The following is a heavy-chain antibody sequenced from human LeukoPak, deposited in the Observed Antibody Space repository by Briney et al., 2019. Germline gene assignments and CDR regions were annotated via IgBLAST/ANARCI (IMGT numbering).Heavy chain of an antibody. CDR2: IKQDGSEK. Sequence: GGSLRLSCAASGFTFSSYWMSWVRQAPGKGLEWVANIKQDGSEKYYVDSVKGRFTISRDNAKNSLYLQMNSLRAEDTAVYYCARVGFWSGYSYRLDYWGQGTLVTVSS. CDR1: GFTFSSYW. V-gene: IGHV3-7*04. D-gene: IGHD3-3*01. CDR3: ARVGFWSGYSYRLDY. J-gene: IGHJ4*02.